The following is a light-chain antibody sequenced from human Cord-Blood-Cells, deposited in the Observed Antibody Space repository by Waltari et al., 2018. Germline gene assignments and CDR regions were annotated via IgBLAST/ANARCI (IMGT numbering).Light chain of an antibody. CDR2: AAS. Sequence: DIQMTQSPSSLSASVGDRVTITCRASQSTSSSLNGYQQKPGKAPKLQIYAASSFQSGVPSSFSGSGSGTDVTLTLSSLQPEDFATYYCQQSYSTPCTFGQETKLEIK. CDR3: QQSYSTPCT. CDR1: QSTSSS. V-gene: IGKV1-39*01. J-gene: IGKJ2*02.